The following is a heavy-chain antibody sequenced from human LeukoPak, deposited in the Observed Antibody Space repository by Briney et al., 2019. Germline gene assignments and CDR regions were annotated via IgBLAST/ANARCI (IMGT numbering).Heavy chain of an antibody. J-gene: IGHJ4*02. D-gene: IGHD3-3*01. Sequence: PGGSLRLSCAASGFTFSSYAMHWVRQAPGKGLEWVAVISYDGSNKYYADSVKGRFTISRDNSKNTLYLQMNSLRAEDTAVYYCARDRFMDRDYFDYWGQGTLVTVSS. V-gene: IGHV3-30-3*01. CDR1: GFTFSSYA. CDR2: ISYDGSNK. CDR3: ARDRFMDRDYFDY.